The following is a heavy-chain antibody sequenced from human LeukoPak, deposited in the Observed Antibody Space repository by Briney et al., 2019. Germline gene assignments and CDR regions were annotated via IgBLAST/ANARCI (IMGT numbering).Heavy chain of an antibody. J-gene: IGHJ4*02. V-gene: IGHV1-2*06. Sequence: ASVKVSCKASGYTFTGYYMHWVRQAPGQGLDWMGRINPNSGGTNYAQKFRGRVTMTRDTSISTAYMELSRLRSDDTAVYYCASTTSGYAADYWGQGTLVTVSS. CDR1: GYTFTGYY. CDR2: INPNSGGT. D-gene: IGHD5-12*01. CDR3: ASTTSGYAADY.